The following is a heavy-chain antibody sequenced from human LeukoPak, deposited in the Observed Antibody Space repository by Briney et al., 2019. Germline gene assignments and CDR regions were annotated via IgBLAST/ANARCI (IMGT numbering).Heavy chain of an antibody. CDR2: ISAYNGNT. CDR3: ARDLLYDSSGYTNYFDY. Sequence: GASVKVSCKASGYTFTSYGISWVRQAPGQGLEWMGWISAYNGNTNYAQKLQGRVTMTTDTSTSTAYMELRSLRYDDTAVYYCARDLLYDSSGYTNYFDYWGQGTLVTVSS. J-gene: IGHJ4*02. V-gene: IGHV1-18*01. CDR1: GYTFTSYG. D-gene: IGHD3-22*01.